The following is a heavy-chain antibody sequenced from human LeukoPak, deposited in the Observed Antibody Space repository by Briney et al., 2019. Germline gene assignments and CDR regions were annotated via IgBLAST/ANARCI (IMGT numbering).Heavy chain of an antibody. D-gene: IGHD3-16*02. CDR1: GGSFSGYY. CDR3: ARVVTGFDP. J-gene: IGHJ5*02. V-gene: IGHV4-34*01. CDR2: INHSGST. Sequence: SETLSLTCAVYGGSFSGYYWSWIRQPPGMGLEWIGEINHSGSTNYNPSLKSRVTISVDTSKNQFSLKLSSVTAADTAVYYCARVVTGFDPWGQGTLVTVSS.